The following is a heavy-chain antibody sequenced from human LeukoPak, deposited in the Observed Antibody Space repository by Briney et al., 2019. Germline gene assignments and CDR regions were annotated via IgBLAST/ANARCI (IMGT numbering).Heavy chain of an antibody. Sequence: GGSLRLSCAASGFTFSHFWMSWVRQAPGKGLVWVSRINSDGSSTSYVDSVKGRFTISRDNAKNTLYLQMNSLRAEDTAVYYCARDTDTVTTILDYWGQGTLVTVSS. CDR1: GFTFSHFW. J-gene: IGHJ4*02. V-gene: IGHV3-74*01. D-gene: IGHD4-17*01. CDR3: ARDTDTVTTILDY. CDR2: INSDGSST.